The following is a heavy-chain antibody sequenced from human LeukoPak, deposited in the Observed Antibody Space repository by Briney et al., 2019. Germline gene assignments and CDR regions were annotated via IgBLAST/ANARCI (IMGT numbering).Heavy chain of an antibody. D-gene: IGHD3-10*01. J-gene: IGHJ5*02. CDR2: INHSGTT. CDR1: GGSFSDYY. Sequence: PSETLSLTCAVYGGSFSDYYWSWIRQPPGKGLEWIGEINHSGTTKYNPSLKSRVTISVDTSKNQFSLKLSSVTAADTAVYYCARQPEILLWFGELNWFDPWGQGTLVTVSS. V-gene: IGHV4-34*01. CDR3: ARQPEILLWFGELNWFDP.